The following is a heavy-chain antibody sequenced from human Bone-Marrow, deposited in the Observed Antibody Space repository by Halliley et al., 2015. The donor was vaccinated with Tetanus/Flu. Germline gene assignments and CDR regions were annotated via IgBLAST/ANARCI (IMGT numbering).Heavy chain of an antibody. CDR3: ATTSSLTSGVYYYYSALDV. V-gene: IGHV4-59*01. J-gene: IGHJ6*02. CDR1: GASITRYY. Sequence: TLSLTCTVSGASITRYYWTWIRQPPGKGLEWIGYVYYSGSTYYSPSLKSRVTISLDTSKNQFSLKLSSVTAADSAVYYCATTSSLTSGVYYYYSALDVWGQGTTVTVSS. D-gene: IGHD2-2*01. CDR2: VYYSGST.